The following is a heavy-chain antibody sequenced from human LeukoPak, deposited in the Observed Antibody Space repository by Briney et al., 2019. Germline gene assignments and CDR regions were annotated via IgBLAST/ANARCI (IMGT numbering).Heavy chain of an antibody. J-gene: IGHJ6*02. D-gene: IGHD3-10*01. Sequence: KPSETLSLTYTVSGGSISSYYWSWIRQPPGKGLEWIGYIYYSGSTNYNPSLKSRVTISVDTSKNQFSLKLSSVTAADTAVYYCARSIRRGYNYGMDVWGQGTTVTVSS. CDR2: IYYSGST. CDR1: GGSISSYY. V-gene: IGHV4-59*08. CDR3: ARSIRRGYNYGMDV.